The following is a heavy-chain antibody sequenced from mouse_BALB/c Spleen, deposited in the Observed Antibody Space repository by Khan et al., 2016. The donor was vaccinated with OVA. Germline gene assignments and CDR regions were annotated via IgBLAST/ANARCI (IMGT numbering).Heavy chain of an antibody. J-gene: IGHJ4*01. D-gene: IGHD2-1*01. CDR3: TRGEGYYGNPYAMDY. CDR1: GFTFSSYT. CDR2: ISSGGSYT. Sequence: EVQLLETGGGLVKPGGSLKLSCAASGFTFSSYTMSWVRQTPEKRLEWVATISSGGSYTYYADSVKGRFTISSDNAKNTQYLQMSSLKSEETGMYYCTRGEGYYGNPYAMDYWGQGTSVTGSS. V-gene: IGHV5-6-4*01.